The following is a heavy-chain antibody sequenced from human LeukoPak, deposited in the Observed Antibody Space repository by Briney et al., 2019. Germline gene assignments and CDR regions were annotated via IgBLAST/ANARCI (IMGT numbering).Heavy chain of an antibody. CDR1: GDSISSYY. J-gene: IGHJ5*02. Sequence: TTSETLSLTCTVSGDSISSYYWSWIRQPPGKGLEWVGYIYYSGSTNYNPSLKSRVTISVDTSKNQFSLKLSSVTAADTAVYYCARGGRITIFGVVNNWFDPWGQGTLVTVSS. CDR2: IYYSGST. V-gene: IGHV4-59*12. CDR3: ARGGRITIFGVVNNWFDP. D-gene: IGHD3-3*01.